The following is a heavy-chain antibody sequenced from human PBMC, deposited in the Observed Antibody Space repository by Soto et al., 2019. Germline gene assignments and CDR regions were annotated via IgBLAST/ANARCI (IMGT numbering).Heavy chain of an antibody. V-gene: IGHV5-51*01. CDR3: AKTLRYFDWGDAFDI. CDR2: IYPGDSDT. CDR1: GYSFTSYW. J-gene: IGHJ3*02. Sequence: PGESLKISCKGSGYSFTSYWIGWVRQMPGKGLEWMGIIYPGDSDTRYSPSFQGQVTISADKSISTAYLQWSSLKASDTAMYYCAKTLRYFDWGDAFDIWGQGTMVTVSS. D-gene: IGHD3-9*01.